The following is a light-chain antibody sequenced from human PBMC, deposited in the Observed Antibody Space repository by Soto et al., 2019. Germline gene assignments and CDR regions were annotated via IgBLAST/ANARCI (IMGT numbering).Light chain of an antibody. J-gene: IGLJ1*01. V-gene: IGLV2-14*01. CDR3: CSYVSSKTYV. CDR1: RTDVGGYNL. CDR2: EVS. Sequence: QSALTQPASVSGSPGQSITISCTGTRTDVGGYNLVSWYQQHPGKAPKLIIYEVSNRPSGVSNRFSGSKSDNTASLTISGLQAEDEADYYCCSYVSSKTYVFGTGTKVTVL.